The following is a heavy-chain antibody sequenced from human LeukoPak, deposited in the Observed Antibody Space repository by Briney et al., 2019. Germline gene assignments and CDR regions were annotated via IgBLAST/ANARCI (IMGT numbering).Heavy chain of an antibody. CDR3: ARDGVYYYGSGSYYSLNWFDP. J-gene: IGHJ5*02. D-gene: IGHD3-10*01. V-gene: IGHV4-38-2*02. CDR2: IYHSGST. CDR1: GYSISSGYY. Sequence: SETLSLTCAVSGYSISSGYYWGWIRQPPGKGLEWIGSIYHSGSTYYNPSLKSRVTISVDTSKNQFSLKLSSVTAADTAVYYCARDGVYYYGSGSYYSLNWFDPWGQGTLVTVSS.